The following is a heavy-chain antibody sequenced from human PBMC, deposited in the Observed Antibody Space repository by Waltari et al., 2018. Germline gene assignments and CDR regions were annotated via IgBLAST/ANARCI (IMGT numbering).Heavy chain of an antibody. J-gene: IGHJ2*01. CDR1: GGSISSGSYY. CDR2: IYTSGST. V-gene: IGHV4-61*02. CDR3: ARGGFDSNRYFDL. Sequence: QVQLQESGPGLVKPSQTLSLTCTVSGGSISSGSYYWSWIRQPAGKGLEWIGRIYTSGSTNYNPSLKSRVTISVDTSKNQFSLKLSSVTAADTALYYCARGGFDSNRYFDLWGRGTLVTVSS. D-gene: IGHD3-22*01.